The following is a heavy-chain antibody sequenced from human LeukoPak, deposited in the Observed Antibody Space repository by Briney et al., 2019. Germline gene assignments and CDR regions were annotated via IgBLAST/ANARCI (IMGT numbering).Heavy chain of an antibody. CDR1: GGTFSSYA. D-gene: IGHD3-3*01. V-gene: IGHV1-69*04. Sequence: SVKVSCKASGGTFSSYAISWVRQAPGQGLEWMGRIIPILGIANYAQKSQGRVTITADKSTSTAYMELSSLRSEDTAIYYCAKDLEPSTIPELCHGCWGQGTLVTVSS. CDR3: AKDLEPSTIPELCHGC. J-gene: IGHJ4*02. CDR2: IIPILGIA.